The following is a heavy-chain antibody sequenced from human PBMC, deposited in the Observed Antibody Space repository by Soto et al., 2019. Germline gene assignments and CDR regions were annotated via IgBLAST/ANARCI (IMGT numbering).Heavy chain of an antibody. CDR3: ARVLDYYGSGTGGGL. J-gene: IGHJ4*02. V-gene: IGHV1-18*04. CDR2: ISTYNGNT. Sequence: QVQLVQSGAEVKKPGASVKVSCKASGYTFTSYGISWVRQAPGQGLEWMGWISTYNGNTNYAQKLQGRVTMTTDTSTSTAYMELRSLRSDDTAVYYCARVLDYYGSGTGGGLWGQGTLVTVSS. CDR1: GYTFTSYG. D-gene: IGHD3-10*01.